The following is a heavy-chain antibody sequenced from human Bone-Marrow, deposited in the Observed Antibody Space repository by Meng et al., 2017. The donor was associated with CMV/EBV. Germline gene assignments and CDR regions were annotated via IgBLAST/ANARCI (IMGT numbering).Heavy chain of an antibody. J-gene: IGHJ4*02. CDR2: INHSGST. V-gene: IGHV4-34*01. D-gene: IGHD3-16*01. CDR1: GGSFSGYY. Sequence: QVQLQQWGAGLLKPSXALSLPCAVYGGSFSGYYWSWIRQPPGKGLEWIGEINHSGSTNYNPSLKSRVTISVDTSKNQFSLKLSSVTAADTAVYYCARGQGTFGGVMDYWGQGTLVTVSS. CDR3: ARGQGTFGGVMDY.